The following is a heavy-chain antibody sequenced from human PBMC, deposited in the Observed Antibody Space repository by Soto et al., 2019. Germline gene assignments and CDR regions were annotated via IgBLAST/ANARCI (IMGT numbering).Heavy chain of an antibody. D-gene: IGHD6-6*01. CDR1: GFTFSSYA. V-gene: IGHV3-30-3*01. CDR2: ISYDGSNK. Sequence: GGSLRLCCAASGFTFSSYAMHWVRQAPGKGLEWVAVISYDGSNKYYADSVKGRFTISRDNSKNTLYLQMNSLRAEDTAVYYCARDQSSSSSETLYYYYYGMDVWGQGTTVTVSS. J-gene: IGHJ6*02. CDR3: ARDQSSSSSETLYYYYYGMDV.